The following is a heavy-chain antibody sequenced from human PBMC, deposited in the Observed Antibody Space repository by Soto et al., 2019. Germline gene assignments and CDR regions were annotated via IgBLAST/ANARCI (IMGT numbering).Heavy chain of an antibody. D-gene: IGHD6-19*01. V-gene: IGHV5-51*01. J-gene: IGHJ4*02. CDR3: ARQHPLDSSAWYD. Sequence: PGECRNISCRGSGYSFADYWNGWGRQMPGKGLEWVGLIYPGDSDTKYSPSFEGQVTISVDKSISTAYLQWSSLKASDTAIYYCARQHPLDSSAWYDWGQGTLVTVSS. CDR1: GYSFADYW. CDR2: IYPGDSDT.